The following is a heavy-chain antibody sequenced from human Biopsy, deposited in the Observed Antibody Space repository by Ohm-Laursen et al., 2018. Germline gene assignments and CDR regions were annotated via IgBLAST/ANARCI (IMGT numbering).Heavy chain of an antibody. J-gene: IGHJ4*02. Sequence: SETLSLTCSVSGGSISSRNHYWGWLRQPPGKGLEWIEHVYYSGSTLYNSSLESRVTVSVDTSKNQFHLRLTSMSASDTAVYYCARHSLDDFWSGAHYYFDYWGLGTLVTVSS. CDR3: ARHSLDDFWSGAHYYFDY. CDR2: VYYSGST. D-gene: IGHD3-3*01. V-gene: IGHV4-39*01. CDR1: GGSISSRNHY.